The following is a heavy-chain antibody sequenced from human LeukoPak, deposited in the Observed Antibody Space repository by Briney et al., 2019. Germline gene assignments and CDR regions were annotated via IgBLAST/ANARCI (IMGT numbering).Heavy chain of an antibody. J-gene: IGHJ4*02. CDR2: IKQDGSEK. D-gene: IGHD3-22*01. CDR1: GFTFSSYW. CDR3: ARDAYDSSGYLNYFDY. V-gene: IGHV3-7*01. Sequence: GRSLRLSCAASGFTFSSYWMSWVRQAPGKGLEWVANIKQDGSEKYYVDSVKGRFTISRDNAKNSLYLQMNSLRAEDTAVYYCARDAYDSSGYLNYFDYWGQGTLVTVSS.